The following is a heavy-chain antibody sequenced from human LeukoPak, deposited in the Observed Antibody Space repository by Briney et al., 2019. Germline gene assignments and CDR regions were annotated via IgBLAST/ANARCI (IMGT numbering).Heavy chain of an antibody. CDR3: ARYKIASWFDP. CDR2: IYPGDSET. Sequence: GESLKISCKYSGYSFTNYWIAWVRQIPGKGLEWMGIIYPGDSETRYSPSFQGQVTISADKSISTAYLQWSSLKASDTAIYYCARYKIASWFDPWGQGTLVTVSS. D-gene: IGHD1-14*01. CDR1: GYSFTNYW. V-gene: IGHV5-51*01. J-gene: IGHJ5*02.